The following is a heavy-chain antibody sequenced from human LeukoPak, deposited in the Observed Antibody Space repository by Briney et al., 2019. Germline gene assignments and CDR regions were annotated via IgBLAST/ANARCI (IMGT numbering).Heavy chain of an antibody. Sequence: PSETLSLTCTVSGGSISSSSYYWGWIRQPPGKGLEWIGSIYYSGSAYYNPSLKSRVTISVDTSKNQFSLKLSSVTAADTAVYYCASYSSSSEIFYYYYYYYMDVWGKGTTLTVSS. CDR1: GGSISSSSYY. J-gene: IGHJ6*03. CDR3: ASYSSSSEIFYYYYYYYMDV. D-gene: IGHD6-6*01. V-gene: IGHV4-39*01. CDR2: IYYSGSA.